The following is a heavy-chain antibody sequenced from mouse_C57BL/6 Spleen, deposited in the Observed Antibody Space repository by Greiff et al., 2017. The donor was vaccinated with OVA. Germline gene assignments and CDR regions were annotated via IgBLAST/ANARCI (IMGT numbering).Heavy chain of an antibody. Sequence: VQLKQSGPELVKPGASVKMSCKASGYTFTDYNMHWVKQSHGKSLEWIGYINPNNGGTSYNQKFKGKATLTVNKSSSTAYMELRSLTSEDSAVYYCARGHYDGVDYWGQGTTLTVSS. J-gene: IGHJ2*01. D-gene: IGHD1-2*01. V-gene: IGHV1-22*01. CDR3: ARGHYDGVDY. CDR1: GYTFTDYN. CDR2: INPNNGGT.